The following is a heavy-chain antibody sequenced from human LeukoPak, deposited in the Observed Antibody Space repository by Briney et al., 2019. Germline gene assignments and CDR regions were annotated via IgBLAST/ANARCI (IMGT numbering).Heavy chain of an antibody. D-gene: IGHD2-2*02. CDR2: MNPNSGNT. CDR1: GYTFTSYD. CDR3: ARGYSGDIVVVPAAISRYYYYMDV. V-gene: IGHV1-8*01. Sequence: APVKVSCKASGYTFTSYDINWVRQAPGQGLEWMGWMNPNSGNTGYAQKFQGRVTMTRNTSISTAYMELSSLRSEDTAVYYCARGYSGDIVVVPAAISRYYYYMDVWGKGTTVTVSS. J-gene: IGHJ6*03.